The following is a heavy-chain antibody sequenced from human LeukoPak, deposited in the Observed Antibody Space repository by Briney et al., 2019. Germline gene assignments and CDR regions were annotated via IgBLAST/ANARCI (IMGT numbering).Heavy chain of an antibody. Sequence: PGGSLELSCAASGFNFSSYEMNWVRPAPGKGVEWVSCISGSGSTFYYADSVKGRFTISRDNGKNSLYLQINSLRAEDTAVYYRARTFQSSPFVFGYWGQGTLVTVSS. V-gene: IGHV3-48*03. CDR2: ISGSGSTF. CDR3: ARTFQSSPFVFGY. CDR1: GFNFSSYE. J-gene: IGHJ4*02. D-gene: IGHD2/OR15-2a*01.